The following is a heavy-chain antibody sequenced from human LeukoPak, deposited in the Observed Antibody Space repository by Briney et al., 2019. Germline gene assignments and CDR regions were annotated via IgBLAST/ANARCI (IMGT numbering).Heavy chain of an antibody. D-gene: IGHD4-17*01. Sequence: GGSLRLSRTVSGFTVSSNSMSWVRQAPGKGLEWVSFIHSGGNTHYSDSVKGRFTISRDNSKNTLYLQMNSLRVEDTAVYYCARRAGEYSHPYDYWGQGTLVTVSS. CDR3: ARRAGEYSHPYDY. CDR1: GFTVSSNS. CDR2: IHSGGNT. V-gene: IGHV3-53*01. J-gene: IGHJ4*02.